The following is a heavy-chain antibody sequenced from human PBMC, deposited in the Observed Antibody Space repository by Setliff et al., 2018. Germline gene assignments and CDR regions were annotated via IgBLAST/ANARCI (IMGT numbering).Heavy chain of an antibody. Sequence: PSETLSLTCTVSDVSISGYYWSWIRQPPGKGLEWIGYIHSSGRSNYNPSLKSRVTTSIDTSKNQFSLKLSSVTAADTAVYYCARHRRGSSWQDYYYYMDVWGKGTTVTVSS. CDR3: ARHRRGSSWQDYYYYMDV. D-gene: IGHD6-13*01. J-gene: IGHJ6*03. CDR1: DVSISGYY. V-gene: IGHV4-4*08. CDR2: IHSSGRS.